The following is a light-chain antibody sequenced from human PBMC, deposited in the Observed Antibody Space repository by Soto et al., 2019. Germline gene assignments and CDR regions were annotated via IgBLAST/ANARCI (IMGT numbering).Light chain of an antibody. J-gene: IGKJ1*01. CDR3: QQYNSYPRT. Sequence: DIQMTQSPSTLSASVGDRVTITCRASQSISSRLAWDQQKPGKAPKLLIYKASSLESGVPSRFSGSGSGTEFTLTISSLQPDDFATYFCQQYNSYPRTFGQVTKVEIK. V-gene: IGKV1-5*03. CDR2: KAS. CDR1: QSISSR.